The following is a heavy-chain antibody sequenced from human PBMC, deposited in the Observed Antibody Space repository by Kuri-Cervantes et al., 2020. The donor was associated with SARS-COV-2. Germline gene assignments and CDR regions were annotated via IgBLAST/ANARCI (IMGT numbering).Heavy chain of an antibody. V-gene: IGHV3-23*01. Sequence: GESLRLSCSASGFTVSSNEMSWVRLAPRKGLELVSAISCSGGITYYADSVKGRFTIPRDNSKNTLYLQMNGLSADDTAVYYCARESFIGGFDYWGQGTLVTVSS. D-gene: IGHD4-23*01. CDR1: GFTVSSNE. CDR3: ARESFIGGFDY. CDR2: ISCSGGIT. J-gene: IGHJ4*02.